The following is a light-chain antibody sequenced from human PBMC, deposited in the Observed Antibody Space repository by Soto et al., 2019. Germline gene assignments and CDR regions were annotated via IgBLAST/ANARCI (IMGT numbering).Light chain of an antibody. Sequence: DNVMTQSPDSMAVALRESTSIICEPSQSGLYSSNNNKYVNWYQQKPGKAPKLLIYAASSLQSGVPSRFSGSGSGTDFTLTISSLQPEDFATYYCQQSYSTPVTFGQGTKVDNK. CDR1: QSGLYSSNNNKY. V-gene: IGKV1-39*01. CDR2: AAS. CDR3: QQSYSTPVT. J-gene: IGKJ1*01.